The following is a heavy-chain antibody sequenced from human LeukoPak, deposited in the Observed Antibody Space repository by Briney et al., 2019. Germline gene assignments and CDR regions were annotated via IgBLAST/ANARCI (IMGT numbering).Heavy chain of an antibody. D-gene: IGHD2-2*01. CDR3: ARGYCSSTSRYLFDY. J-gene: IGHJ4*02. CDR1: GYTFTSYG. CDR2: ISAYNGNT. Sequence: ASVKVSCKASGYTFTSYGISWVRQAPGQGLEWMGWISAYNGNTNYAQKLQGRVTMTTDTSTSTAYMELRSLRSDDTAVYYCARGYCSSTSRYLFDYWGQGTLVTVSS. V-gene: IGHV1-18*01.